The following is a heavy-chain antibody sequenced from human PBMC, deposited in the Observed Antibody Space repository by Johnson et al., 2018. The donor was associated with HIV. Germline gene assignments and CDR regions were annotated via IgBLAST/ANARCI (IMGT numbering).Heavy chain of an antibody. V-gene: IGHV3-66*02. CDR1: GFTVMSNY. CDR2: IYSGGNT. CDR3: ARSIIAREAFDV. D-gene: IGHD2-21*01. J-gene: IGHJ3*01. Sequence: VQLVESGGGLVQPGGSLRLSCAVSGFTVMSNYMSWVRLSPGRGLEWVSVIYSGGNTYYADSVTGRFTISRDNSRNTLYLKMNSLRVEDTAVYYCARSIIAREAFDVWGQGTMVTVSS.